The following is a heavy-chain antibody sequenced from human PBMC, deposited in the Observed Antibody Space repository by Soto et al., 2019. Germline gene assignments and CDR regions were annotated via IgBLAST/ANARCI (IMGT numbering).Heavy chain of an antibody. Sequence: EVQLVESGGGLVQPGGSLRLSCAASGFTFSGYAMHWVRQAPGKGLEYVSAISSNGGSTYYANSVKGRFTISRDNSKNTLYLQMGSLRAEDMAVYYCARDGAPIKGFDYWGQGTLVTVSS. CDR2: ISSNGGST. J-gene: IGHJ4*02. CDR1: GFTFSGYA. CDR3: ARDGAPIKGFDY. D-gene: IGHD1-20*01. V-gene: IGHV3-64*01.